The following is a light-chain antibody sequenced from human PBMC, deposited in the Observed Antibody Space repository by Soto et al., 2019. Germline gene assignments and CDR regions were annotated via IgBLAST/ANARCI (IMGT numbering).Light chain of an antibody. J-gene: IGKJ5*01. V-gene: IGKV1-39*01. CDR2: AAS. CDR1: QTISSW. Sequence: DIQMIQSPSTLSGSVGDRVTITCRASQTISSWLAWYQQKPGKAPKLLIYAASSLQSGVPSRFSGSGSGTDFTLTISSLQPEHITKVCGLRSYSTPRVSFGQGTR. CDR3: LRSYSTPRVS.